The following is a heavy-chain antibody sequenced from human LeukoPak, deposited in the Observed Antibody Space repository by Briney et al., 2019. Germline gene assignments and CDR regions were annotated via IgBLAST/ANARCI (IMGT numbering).Heavy chain of an antibody. D-gene: IGHD4-17*01. J-gene: IGHJ4*02. Sequence: ASVKVSCKASGYTFTSYGVNWVRQAPGQGLEWMGWIAVYNGDTNYAQKFQGRVTMTTDRSTRTAYMELRSLRSDDTGVYYRAREIYGDSYFDYWGQGTLVTVAS. CDR3: AREIYGDSYFDY. CDR1: GYTFTSYG. CDR2: IAVYNGDT. V-gene: IGHV1-18*01.